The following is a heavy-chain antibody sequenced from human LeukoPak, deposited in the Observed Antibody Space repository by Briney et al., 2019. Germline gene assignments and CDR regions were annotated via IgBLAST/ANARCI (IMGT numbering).Heavy chain of an antibody. CDR1: GYTFTSYG. Sequence: AASVKVSCKASGYTFTSYGISWVRQAPGQGLEWMGWISAYNGNTNYAQKLQGRVTMTTDTSTSTAYMELSRLRSDDTAMYYCARGWNGGNLNWFDPWGQGTLVTVSS. J-gene: IGHJ5*02. CDR3: ARGWNGGNLNWFDP. V-gene: IGHV1-18*01. CDR2: ISAYNGNT. D-gene: IGHD4-23*01.